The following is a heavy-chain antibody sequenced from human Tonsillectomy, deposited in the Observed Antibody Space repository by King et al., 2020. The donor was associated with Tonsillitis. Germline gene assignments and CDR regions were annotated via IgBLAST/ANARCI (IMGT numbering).Heavy chain of an antibody. CDR3: ARGNHYGMDA. J-gene: IGHJ6*02. V-gene: IGHV3-74*01. CDR2: INSDGSST. CDR1: GFTFSNYF. D-gene: IGHD1-14*01. Sequence: VQLVEAGGGLVQPGGSLRLSCAASGFTFSNYFMHWVRQAPGKGLVWVSRINSDGSSTSYADSVKGRFTISRDNAKNTLFLQMNSLRAEDTAVYYCARGNHYGMDAWGQGTTVTVPS.